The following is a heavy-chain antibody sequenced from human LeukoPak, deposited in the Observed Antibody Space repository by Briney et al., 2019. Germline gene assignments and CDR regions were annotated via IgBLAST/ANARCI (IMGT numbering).Heavy chain of an antibody. CDR3: AREGVTGTELDY. V-gene: IGHV1-69*01. Sequence: ASVKVSCKASGGTFSSYAISWVRQAPGQGLEWMGGIIPIFGTANYAQKFQGRVTITADESTSTAYMELSSLRSEDTAVYYRAREGVTGTELDYWGQGTLVTVSS. J-gene: IGHJ4*02. D-gene: IGHD1-20*01. CDR1: GGTFSSYA. CDR2: IIPIFGTA.